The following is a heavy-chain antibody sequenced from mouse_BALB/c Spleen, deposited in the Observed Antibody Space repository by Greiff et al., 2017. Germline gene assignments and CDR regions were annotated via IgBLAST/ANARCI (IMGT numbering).Heavy chain of an antibody. V-gene: IGHV2-6-7*01. J-gene: IGHJ4*01. CDR3: ARDGSVYYVSSFYYAMDY. CDR1: GFSLTGYG. D-gene: IGHD1-1*01. CDR2: IWGDGST. Sequence: VQLQQSGPGLVAPSQSLSITCTVSGFSLTGYGVNWVRQPPGKGLEWLGMIWGDGSTDYNSALKSRLSISKDNSKSQVFLKMNSLQTDDTARYYCARDGSVYYVSSFYYAMDYWGQGPSVTVSS.